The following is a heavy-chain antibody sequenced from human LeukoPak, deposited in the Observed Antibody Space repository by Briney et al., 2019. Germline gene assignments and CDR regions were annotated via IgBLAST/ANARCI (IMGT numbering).Heavy chain of an antibody. CDR1: GFTFSSYW. V-gene: IGHV3-7*01. D-gene: IGHD6-13*01. J-gene: IGHJ4*02. CDR2: IKQDGSEK. CDR3: ARGFANPGIAAAAPGY. Sequence: GGSLRLSCAASGFTFSSYWMSWVRQAPGKGLEWVANIKQDGSEKYYVDSVKGRFTISRDNAKNSLYLQMNSLRAEDTAVYYCARGFANPGIAAAAPGYWGQGTLVTVSS.